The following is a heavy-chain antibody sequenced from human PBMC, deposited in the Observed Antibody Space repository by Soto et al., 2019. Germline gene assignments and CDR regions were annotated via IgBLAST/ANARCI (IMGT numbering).Heavy chain of an antibody. D-gene: IGHD3-22*01. J-gene: IGHJ4*02. CDR1: GFTFSSYA. V-gene: IGHV3-30-3*01. CDR3: ARDYITMIVVGPAGY. Sequence: GGSLRLSCAASGFTFSSYAMHWVRQAPGKGLEWVAVISYDGSNKYYADSVKGRFTISRDNSKNTLYLQMNSLRAEDTAVYYCARDYITMIVVGPAGYWGQGTLVTVSS. CDR2: ISYDGSNK.